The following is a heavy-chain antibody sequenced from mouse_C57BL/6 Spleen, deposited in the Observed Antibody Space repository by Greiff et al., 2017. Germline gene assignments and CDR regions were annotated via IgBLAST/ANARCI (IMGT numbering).Heavy chain of an antibody. CDR2: ILPGSGNT. CDR3: ARLDQAIDY. Sequence: QVQLQQSGAELMKPGASVKLSCKATGYTFTGYWIEWVKQRPGHGLEWIGEILPGSGNTNYNEKFKGKATFTADTSSNTAYMKLSSLTTEDSAIYYCARLDQAIDYWGQGTTLTVSS. CDR1: GYTFTGYW. J-gene: IGHJ2*01. V-gene: IGHV1-9*01. D-gene: IGHD3-2*02.